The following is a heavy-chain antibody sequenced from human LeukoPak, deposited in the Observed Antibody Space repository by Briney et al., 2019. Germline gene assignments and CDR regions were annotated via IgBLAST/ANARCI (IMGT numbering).Heavy chain of an antibody. CDR2: IRYDGSNK. J-gene: IGHJ6*03. CDR3: AKGGYCSSTSCYAYYYYYTDV. Sequence: GGSLRLSCAASGFTFSSYGMHWVRQAPGKGLEWVAFIRYDGSNKYYADSVKGRFTISRDNSKNTLYLQMNSLRAEDTAVYYCAKGGYCSSTSCYAYYYYYTDVWGKGTTVTISS. D-gene: IGHD2-2*01. CDR1: GFTFSSYG. V-gene: IGHV3-30*02.